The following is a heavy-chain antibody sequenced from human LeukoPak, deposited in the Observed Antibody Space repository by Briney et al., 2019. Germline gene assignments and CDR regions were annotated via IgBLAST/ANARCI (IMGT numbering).Heavy chain of an antibody. CDR2: INHSGST. V-gene: IGHV4-34*01. CDR1: GGSFSGYY. J-gene: IGHJ6*03. CDR3: ARGRCSGGSCYFYYYYYMDV. Sequence: PSETQSLTCAVYGGSFSGYYWSWIRQPPGKGLEWIGEINHSGSTNYNPSLKSRVTISVDTSKNQFSLKLSSVTAADTAVYYCARGRCSGGSCYFYYYYYMDVWGKGTTVTVSS. D-gene: IGHD2-15*01.